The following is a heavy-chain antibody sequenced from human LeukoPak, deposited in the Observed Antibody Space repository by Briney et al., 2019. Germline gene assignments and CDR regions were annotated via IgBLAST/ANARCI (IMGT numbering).Heavy chain of an antibody. V-gene: IGHV3-7*01. D-gene: IGHD3-3*01. Sequence: GGSLRLSCAASGFTFSSYWMSWVRQAPGKGLEWVANIKQDGSEKYYVDSVKGRFTISRDNAKNSLYLQMNSLRAEDTAVYYCARGFPPSSTYYDFWSGYYGGDYWGQGTLVTVSS. J-gene: IGHJ4*02. CDR1: GFTFSSYW. CDR2: IKQDGSEK. CDR3: ARGFPPSSTYYDFWSGYYGGDY.